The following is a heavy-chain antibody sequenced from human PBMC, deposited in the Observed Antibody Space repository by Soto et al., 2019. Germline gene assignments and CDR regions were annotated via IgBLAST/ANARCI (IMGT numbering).Heavy chain of an antibody. J-gene: IGHJ4*02. CDR1: GGSISSSSYY. V-gene: IGHV4-39*01. CDR3: ARHPGGPHDYGDLFDY. Sequence: NPSETLSLTCTVSGGSISSSSYYWGWIRQPPGKGLEWIGSIYYSGSTYYNPSLKSRVTISVDTSKNQFSLKLSSVTAADTAVYYCARHPGGPHDYGDLFDYWGQGTLVTVSS. CDR2: IYYSGST. D-gene: IGHD4-17*01.